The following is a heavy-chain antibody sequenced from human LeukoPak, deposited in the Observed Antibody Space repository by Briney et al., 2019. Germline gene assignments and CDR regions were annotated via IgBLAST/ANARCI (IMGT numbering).Heavy chain of an antibody. D-gene: IGHD3-16*02. J-gene: IGHJ4*02. CDR1: GFTFSSYA. CDR2: IGGGGGIT. CDR3: AWDYVWGSFRH. V-gene: IGHV3-23*01. Sequence: GSLRLSCAASGFTFSSYAMSWVRQAPGKGPAWVSSIGGGGGITYYADAVKGRFTISRDNSKNTVSLQMNSLRAEDTAVYYCAWDYVWGSFRHWGQGSLVTVSS.